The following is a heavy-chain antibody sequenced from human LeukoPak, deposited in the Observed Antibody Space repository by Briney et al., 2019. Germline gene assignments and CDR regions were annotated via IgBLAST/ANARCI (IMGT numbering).Heavy chain of an antibody. CDR3: AVNYYDTTLSFAFDI. V-gene: IGHV1-18*01. CDR2: VSTYNANT. Sequence: APVKVSCKASGYSFGAYGISWVRQAPGQGLEWMGWVSTYNANTDYADNFQGRLTMTADTSTSTAYMDLRSLRSDDTAVYYCAVNYYDTTLSFAFDIWGQGTMLTVSS. D-gene: IGHD3-22*01. CDR1: GYSFGAYG. J-gene: IGHJ3*02.